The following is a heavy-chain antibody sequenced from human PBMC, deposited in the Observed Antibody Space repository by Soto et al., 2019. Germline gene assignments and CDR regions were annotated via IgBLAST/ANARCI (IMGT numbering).Heavy chain of an antibody. CDR1: GYAFLTYG. J-gene: IGHJ4*02. Sequence: QVQLVQSGPELKKPGASVRVSCTASGYAFLTYGIVWVRQAPGQGLECMGWISTNTGNTNYEQNLQGRVTMTTDTPTSTAYMELRSLTSDDTAVYYCARELAGVLDNWGQGTLVTVSS. V-gene: IGHV1-18*01. CDR2: ISTNTGNT. CDR3: ARELAGVLDN. D-gene: IGHD2-8*01.